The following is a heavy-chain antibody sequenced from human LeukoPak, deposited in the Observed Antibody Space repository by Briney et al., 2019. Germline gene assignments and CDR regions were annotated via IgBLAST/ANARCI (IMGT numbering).Heavy chain of an antibody. CDR2: ISSSSSSTI. D-gene: IGHD3-22*01. J-gene: IGHJ3*02. CDR3: ASYADYYDSSGYPPDAFDI. V-gene: IGHV3-48*01. Sequence: HLGGSLRLSCAASGFTFSSYSMNWVRQAPGKGLEWVSYISSSSSSTIYYADSVKGRFTISRDNAKNSLYLQMNSLRAEDTAVYYCASYADYYDSSGYPPDAFDIWGQGTMVTVSS. CDR1: GFTFSSYS.